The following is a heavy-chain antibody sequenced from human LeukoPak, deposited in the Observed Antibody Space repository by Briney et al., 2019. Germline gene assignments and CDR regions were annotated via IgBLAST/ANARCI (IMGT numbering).Heavy chain of an antibody. CDR2: ITSGGGFK. J-gene: IGHJ4*02. D-gene: IGHD3-22*01. Sequence: GGSLRLSCVGAGFPFSDFHMSWIREAPGKGLEWVSYITSGGGFKYYADSVKGRFSISRDDSKNSVFLQMNSLRVEDTAVYYCARVRPGSSGSYYRTSWGQGTLVTVSA. CDR3: ARVRPGSSGSYYRTS. CDR1: GFPFSDFH. V-gene: IGHV3-11*04.